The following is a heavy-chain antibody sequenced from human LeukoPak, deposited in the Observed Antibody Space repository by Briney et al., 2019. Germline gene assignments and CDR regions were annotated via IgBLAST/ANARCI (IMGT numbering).Heavy chain of an antibody. Sequence: ASVKVSCKASGGTFSSYAISWVRQAPGQGLEWMGGIIPIFGTANYAQKFQGRVTITADKSTSTAYMELSSLRSEDTAVYYCARGVHSSSTRHPARYYYYYYMDVWGKGTTVTVSS. V-gene: IGHV1-69*06. CDR3: ARGVHSSSTRHPARYYYYYYMDV. CDR1: GGTFSSYA. CDR2: IIPIFGTA. J-gene: IGHJ6*03. D-gene: IGHD6-6*01.